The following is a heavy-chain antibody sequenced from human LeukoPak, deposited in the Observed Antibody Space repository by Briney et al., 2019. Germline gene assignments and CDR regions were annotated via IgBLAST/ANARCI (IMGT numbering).Heavy chain of an antibody. CDR3: AKEGSPGFGDLYFYYMDV. CDR2: INNSGGST. D-gene: IGHD3-10*01. V-gene: IGHV3-23*01. J-gene: IGHJ6*03. Sequence: GGSLRLSCAASGFTFSSYAMNWVRQAPGKGLAWVSGINNSGGSTYYADSVKGRFTISRDNSKNTLFLQMNSLRAEDTAIYYCAKEGSPGFGDLYFYYMDVWGKGTTVTVSS. CDR1: GFTFSSYA.